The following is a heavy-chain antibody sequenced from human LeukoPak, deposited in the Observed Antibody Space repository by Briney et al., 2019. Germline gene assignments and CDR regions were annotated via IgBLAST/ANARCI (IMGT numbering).Heavy chain of an antibody. V-gene: IGHV1-58*02. J-gene: IGHJ6*03. CDR3: AASGFGFGELPSYFYYYMDV. Sequence: SVKVSCKASGYTFTSYDINWVRQARGQRLEWIGWIVVGSGNTKYAQKFQERVTITRDMSTGTAYMELSSLRSEDTAVYYCAASGFGFGELPSYFYYYMDVWGKGTTVTISS. CDR1: GYTFTSYD. CDR2: IVVGSGNT. D-gene: IGHD3-10*01.